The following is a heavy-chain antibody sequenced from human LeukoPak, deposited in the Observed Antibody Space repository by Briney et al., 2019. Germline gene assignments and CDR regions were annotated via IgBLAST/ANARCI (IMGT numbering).Heavy chain of an antibody. CDR3: ARDSRYSDNSSHWYSRYYMDV. CDR1: GGSVRFYY. J-gene: IGHJ6*03. CDR2: IYNSGTT. V-gene: IGHV4-59*02. Sequence: PSETLSLTCTVSGGSVRFYYWSWLRQSPGKGLEWIGYIYNSGTTNYNPSLMSRVSMSTDTSKSQISLKLNSVTAADTAVYYCARDSRYSDNSSHWYSRYYMDVWGKGTTVTVSS. D-gene: IGHD3-22*01.